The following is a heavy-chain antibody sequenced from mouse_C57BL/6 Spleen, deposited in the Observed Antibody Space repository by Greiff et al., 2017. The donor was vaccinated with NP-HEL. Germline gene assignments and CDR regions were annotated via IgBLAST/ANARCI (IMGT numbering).Heavy chain of an antibody. CDR1: GYTFTSYW. D-gene: IGHD1-1*01. J-gene: IGHJ4*01. CDR2: IDPSDSYT. CDR3: ARSLSTTVVAHYYAMDY. Sequence: QVQLQQPGAELVKPGASVKLSCKASGYTFTSYWMQWVKQRPGQGLEWIGEIDPSDSYTNYNQKFKGKATLTVDTSSSTAYMQLSSLTSEDSAVYYCARSLSTTVVAHYYAMDYWGQGTSVTVSS. V-gene: IGHV1-50*01.